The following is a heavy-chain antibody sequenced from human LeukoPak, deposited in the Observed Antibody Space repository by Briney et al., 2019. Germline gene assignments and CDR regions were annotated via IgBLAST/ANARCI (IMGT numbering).Heavy chain of an antibody. D-gene: IGHD2-15*01. CDR2: INHSGST. CDR3: ARRSLVAATRRPFDY. CDR1: GGSFSGYY. J-gene: IGHJ4*02. Sequence: SETLSLTCAVYGGSFSGYYWSWIRQPPRKGLEWIGEINHSGSTNYKPSLKSRVTISVDTSKNQFSLKLSSVTAADTAVYYCARRSLVAATRRPFDYWGQGTLVTVSS. V-gene: IGHV4-34*01.